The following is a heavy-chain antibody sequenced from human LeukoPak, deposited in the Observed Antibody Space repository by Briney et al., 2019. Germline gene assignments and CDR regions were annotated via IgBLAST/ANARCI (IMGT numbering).Heavy chain of an antibody. D-gene: IGHD3-22*01. CDR1: GFTFSNYA. V-gene: IGHV3-23*01. CDR2: LSGSGGST. Sequence: GGSLRLSCAASGFTFSNYAMSWVRQAPGKGLEWVSALSGSGGSTYYADSVKGRFTISRDSSKNTLYLQMNSLRAEDTAIYYCAKDDSSDYADAFDIWGQGTMVTVSS. J-gene: IGHJ3*02. CDR3: AKDDSSDYADAFDI.